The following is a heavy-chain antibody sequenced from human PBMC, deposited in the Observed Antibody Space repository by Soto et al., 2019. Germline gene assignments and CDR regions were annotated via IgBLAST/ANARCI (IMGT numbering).Heavy chain of an antibody. V-gene: IGHV1-2*02. Sequence: QVQLVQSGAEVRRTGASVKVSCKASGYIFTGYYIHWVRQTPGQGLEWMGWLNPNNGATNYAQTYHVRGTIARDTATNTTHMEVKSLRYDDTAVYYCARDVELERLVWGQVTLVTVPS. J-gene: IGHJ4*02. CDR1: GYIFTGYY. CDR3: ARDVELERLV. D-gene: IGHD3-3*01. CDR2: LNPNNGAT.